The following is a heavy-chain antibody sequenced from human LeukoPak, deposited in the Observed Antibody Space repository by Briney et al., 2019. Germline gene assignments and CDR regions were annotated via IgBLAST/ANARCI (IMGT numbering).Heavy chain of an antibody. Sequence: ASVKVSCKASGYTFTSYGISWVRQAPGQGLEWMGWISAYNGNTNYAQKLQGRVTMTTDTSTSTAYMELRSLRSDDAAVYYCARVLTLYGDYGGPQTYYFDYWGQGTLVTVSS. V-gene: IGHV1-18*01. CDR2: ISAYNGNT. D-gene: IGHD4-17*01. J-gene: IGHJ4*02. CDR1: GYTFTSYG. CDR3: ARVLTLYGDYGGPQTYYFDY.